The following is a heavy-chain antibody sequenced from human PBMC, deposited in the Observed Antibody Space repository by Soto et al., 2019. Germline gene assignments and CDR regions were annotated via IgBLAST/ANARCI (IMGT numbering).Heavy chain of an antibody. CDR1: GGSITSGGYY. Sequence: QVHLQESGPGLVKPSQTLSLTCIVSGGSITSGGYYWSWIRQYPGKGLEWIAYIYDSGSTNYNPSLQSRVSVSVDTSKNQFSLKLNSVTAADTAVYYCAGGSGLYYGMDVWGQGTTVTVSS. J-gene: IGHJ6*02. CDR2: IYDSGST. CDR3: AGGSGLYYGMDV. V-gene: IGHV4-31*03. D-gene: IGHD7-27*01.